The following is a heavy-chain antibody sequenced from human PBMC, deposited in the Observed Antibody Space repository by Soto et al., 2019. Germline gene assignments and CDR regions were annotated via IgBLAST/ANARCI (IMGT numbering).Heavy chain of an antibody. CDR3: ARGRGQQLATFDY. J-gene: IGHJ4*02. D-gene: IGHD6-13*01. CDR1: GYSISSSNW. V-gene: IGHV4-4*02. CDR2: INHSGST. Sequence: PSETLSLTCAVSGYSISSSNWWSWIRQPPGKGLEWIGEINHSGSTNYNPSLKSRVTISVDTSKNQFSLKLSSVTAADTAVYYCARGRGQQLATFDYWGQGTLVTVSS.